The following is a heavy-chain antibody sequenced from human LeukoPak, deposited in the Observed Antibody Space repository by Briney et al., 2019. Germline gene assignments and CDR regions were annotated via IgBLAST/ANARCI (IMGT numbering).Heavy chain of an antibody. CDR2: ISGSGGST. Sequence: GGSLRLSCAASGFTFSTYAMTWVRQAPGKGLEWVSGISGSGGSTYYADSVKGRFTISGDNSKNTLYLQMNSLRVEDTALYYCAKEMSSDSGSWNGYFDYWGQGTLVTVSS. D-gene: IGHD1-26*01. CDR1: GFTFSTYA. V-gene: IGHV3-23*01. J-gene: IGHJ4*02. CDR3: AKEMSSDSGSWNGYFDY.